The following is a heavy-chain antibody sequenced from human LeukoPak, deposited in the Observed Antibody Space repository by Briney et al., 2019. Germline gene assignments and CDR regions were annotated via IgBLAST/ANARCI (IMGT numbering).Heavy chain of an antibody. CDR1: GFTFSSYA. V-gene: IGHV3-48*01. CDR2: ISSSSSTI. CDR3: ASTSFGVYYYDGMDV. Sequence: GGSLRLSCAASGFTFSSYAMSWVRQAPGKGLEWVSYISSSSSTIYYADSVKGRFTISRDNAKNSLYLQMNSLRAEDTAVYYCASTSFGVYYYDGMDVWGQGTTVTVSS. D-gene: IGHD3-3*01. J-gene: IGHJ6*02.